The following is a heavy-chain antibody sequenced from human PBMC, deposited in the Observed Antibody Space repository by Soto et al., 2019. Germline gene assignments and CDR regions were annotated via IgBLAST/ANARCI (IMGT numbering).Heavy chain of an antibody. Sequence: PGGSLRLSCAASGFTFSSYEMNWVRQAPGKGLEWVSYISSSGSTIYYADSVKGRFTISRDNAKNSLYLQMNSLRAEDTAVYYCARDLSYYDSSGYYLAPYYYYGMDVWGQGTTVTVSS. CDR2: ISSSGSTI. V-gene: IGHV3-48*03. D-gene: IGHD3-22*01. CDR3: ARDLSYYDSSGYYLAPYYYYGMDV. CDR1: GFTFSSYE. J-gene: IGHJ6*02.